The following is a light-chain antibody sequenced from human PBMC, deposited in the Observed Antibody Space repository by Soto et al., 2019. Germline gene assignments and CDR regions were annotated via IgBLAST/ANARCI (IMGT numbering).Light chain of an antibody. CDR2: DVS. CDR3: ASYISSSTLYV. J-gene: IGLJ1*01. CDR1: SSDVGGYNS. V-gene: IGLV2-14*03. Sequence: QSVLAQPASVSGSPGQSITISCTGTSSDVGGYNSVSWYQQHTGKAPKLMIYDVSNRPSGVSNRFSGSKSANTASLTISGLLAEDEADYYCASYISSSTLYVFGTGTKVTVL.